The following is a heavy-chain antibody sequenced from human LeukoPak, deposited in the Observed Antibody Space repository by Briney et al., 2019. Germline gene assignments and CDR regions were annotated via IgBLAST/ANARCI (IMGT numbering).Heavy chain of an antibody. CDR1: GGSFSGYY. CDR3: ARAGLVAAAGTFYDAFDI. D-gene: IGHD6-13*01. J-gene: IGHJ3*02. V-gene: IGHV4-34*01. Sequence: SETLSLTCAVCGGSFSGYYWSWLRQPPGKGLEWIGEINHSGSTNYNPSLKSRVTISVDTSKNQFSLKLSSVTAADTAVYYCARAGLVAAAGTFYDAFDIWGQGTMVTVSS. CDR2: INHSGST.